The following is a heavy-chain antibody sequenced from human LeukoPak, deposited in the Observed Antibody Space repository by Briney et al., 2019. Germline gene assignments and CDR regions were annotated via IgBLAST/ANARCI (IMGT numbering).Heavy chain of an antibody. V-gene: IGHV3-30*03. CDR2: ISYDGSNK. Sequence: PGGSLRLSCAASGFTFSSYGMHWVRQAPGKGLEWVAVISYDGSNKYYADSVKGRFTISRDNSKNTLYLQMNSLRAEDTAVYYCARDGPIDYYDSSGYYSNYFDYWGQGTLVTVSS. J-gene: IGHJ4*02. CDR3: ARDGPIDYYDSSGYYSNYFDY. D-gene: IGHD3-22*01. CDR1: GFTFSSYG.